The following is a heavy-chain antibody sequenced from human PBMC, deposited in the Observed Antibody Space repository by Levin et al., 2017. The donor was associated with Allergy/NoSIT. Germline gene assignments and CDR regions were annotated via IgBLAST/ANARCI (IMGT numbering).Heavy chain of an antibody. D-gene: IGHD3-3*01. CDR1: GYTFTSYY. CDR2: INPSGGST. Sequence: GESLKISCKASGYTFTSYYMHWVRQAPGQGLEWMGIINPSGGSTSYAQKFQGRVTMTRDTSTSTVYMELSSLRSEDTAVYYCARDLTIFGVGREFDPWGQGTLVTVSS. CDR3: ARDLTIFGVGREFDP. J-gene: IGHJ5*02. V-gene: IGHV1-46*01.